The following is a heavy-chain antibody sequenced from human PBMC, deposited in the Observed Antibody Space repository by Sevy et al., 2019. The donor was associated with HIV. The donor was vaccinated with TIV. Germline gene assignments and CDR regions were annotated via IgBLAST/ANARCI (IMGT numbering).Heavy chain of an antibody. CDR1: GGSITSYY. CDR2: IYYSGNT. V-gene: IGHV4-59*13. D-gene: IGHD4-17*01. J-gene: IGHJ3*02. CDR3: ARDLNYGDRGALDI. Sequence: SETLSLTCTVSGGSITSYYWSWIRQPPGKGLEWIGYIYYSGNTNYNPSLKSQVTISVDTSKNQFSLKLSSVTAADTALYYCARDLNYGDRGALDIWGQWTMVTASS.